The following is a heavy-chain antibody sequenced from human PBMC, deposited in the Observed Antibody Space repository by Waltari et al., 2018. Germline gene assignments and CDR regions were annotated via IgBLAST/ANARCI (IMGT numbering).Heavy chain of an antibody. J-gene: IGHJ4*02. CDR2: ISPILGTA. Sequence: QVQLVQSGAELKKPGSSVKVSCKASGVTFSSYAISWVRQAPGQGLEWRGRISPILGTANYAQKFEGRVTITSEKSTSTAYMELSSLRAEDTAVYYCAREGRGQQLYWGQGTLVTVSS. CDR3: AREGRGQQLY. V-gene: IGHV1-69*08. CDR1: GVTFSSYA. D-gene: IGHD6-13*01.